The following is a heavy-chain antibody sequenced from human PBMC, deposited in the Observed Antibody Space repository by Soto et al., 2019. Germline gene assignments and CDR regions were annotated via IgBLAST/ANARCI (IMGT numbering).Heavy chain of an antibody. D-gene: IGHD3-10*01. CDR3: ARDLENWQSEESAFDI. CDR1: GFTFSSYG. J-gene: IGHJ3*02. Sequence: QVQLVESGGGVVQPGRSLRLSCAASGFTFSSYGMHWVRQAPGKGLEWVAVIWYDGSNKYYADSVKGRFTISRDNSKNTLYLQMNSLRAEDTAVYYCARDLENWQSEESAFDIWGQGTMVTVSS. V-gene: IGHV3-33*01. CDR2: IWYDGSNK.